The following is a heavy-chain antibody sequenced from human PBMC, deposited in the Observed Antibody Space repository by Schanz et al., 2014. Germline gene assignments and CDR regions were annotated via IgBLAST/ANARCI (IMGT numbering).Heavy chain of an antibody. Sequence: EVQLVASGGGLVQPGGSLKLSCAASGLIFSNYVMSWVRQAPGKGLEWVAAVSSRSDEIKYADSVRGRFTISRDNSRSTMYLQMNSLRAEDTAVYYCLAPDYGMDVRGQGTTVTVSS. V-gene: IGHV3-23*04. CDR1: GLIFSNYV. J-gene: IGHJ6*02. CDR2: VSSRSDEI. CDR3: LAPDYGMDV.